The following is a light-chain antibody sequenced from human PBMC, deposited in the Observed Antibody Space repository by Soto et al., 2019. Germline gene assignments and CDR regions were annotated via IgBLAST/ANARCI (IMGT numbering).Light chain of an antibody. CDR1: SSNIGAGYD. Sequence: QAVVTQPPSVSWAPGQRVTIYCTGSSSNIGAGYDVHWYQQLPGTAPKLLIYGNSNRPSGVPDRFSGSKSGTSASLAITWLQAEDEADYYCQSYDSSLSGWVFGGGTKLTVL. J-gene: IGLJ3*02. CDR3: QSYDSSLSGWV. CDR2: GNS. V-gene: IGLV1-40*01.